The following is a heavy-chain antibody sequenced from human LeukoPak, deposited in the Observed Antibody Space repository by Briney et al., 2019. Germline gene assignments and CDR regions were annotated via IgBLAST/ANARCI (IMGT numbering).Heavy chain of an antibody. D-gene: IGHD5-24*01. V-gene: IGHV3-30*04. CDR3: AKEETRGQMEMATIWDCFDY. J-gene: IGHJ4*02. CDR2: ISYGGSNK. Sequence: PGGSLRLSCAASGFTFSSYPMHWVRQAPGKGLEWVAVISYGGSNKYYADSVMGRFTISRDNSKDTLYLQMTFLRAEDTAVYYCAKEETRGQMEMATIWDCFDYWGQGTLVTVSS. CDR1: GFTFSSYP.